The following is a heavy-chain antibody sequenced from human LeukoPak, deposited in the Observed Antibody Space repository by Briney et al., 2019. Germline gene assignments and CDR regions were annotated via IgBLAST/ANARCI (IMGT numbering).Heavy chain of an antibody. D-gene: IGHD2-8*01. J-gene: IGHJ4*02. CDR2: ISGSGGST. V-gene: IGHV3-23*01. CDR1: GFTLSSYA. Sequence: HPGGSLRLSCAASGFTLSSYATSWVRQAPGKGLEWVSAISGSGGSTYYAHSVKGRFTISRENSKNTLYLPLNSLRAEDTAVYYCEKGGGGYCTNGVCYVYWGQGTLVTVSS. CDR3: EKGGGGYCTNGVCYVY.